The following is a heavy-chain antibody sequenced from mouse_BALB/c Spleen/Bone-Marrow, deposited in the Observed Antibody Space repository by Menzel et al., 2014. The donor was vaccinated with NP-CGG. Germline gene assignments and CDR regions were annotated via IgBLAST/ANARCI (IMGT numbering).Heavy chain of an antibody. CDR2: IDPANGNT. J-gene: IGHJ2*01. Sequence: VQLQQPGAELVKPGASVKLSCTASGFNIKDTYMHWVKQRPEQGLEWIGRIDPANGNTKYDPKFQGKATITADTSSYTAYLQLSSLTSEDTAVYYCARSYGSSPFDYWGQGTTLTVSS. CDR1: GFNIKDTY. V-gene: IGHV14-3*02. CDR3: ARSYGSSPFDY. D-gene: IGHD1-1*01.